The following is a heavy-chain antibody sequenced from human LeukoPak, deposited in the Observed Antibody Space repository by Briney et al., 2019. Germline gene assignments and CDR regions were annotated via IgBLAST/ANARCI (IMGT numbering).Heavy chain of an antibody. CDR1: GYTFTSYY. CDR2: IKPSSGST. V-gene: IGHV1-46*01. J-gene: IGHJ1*01. Sequence: ASVKVSCKASGYTFTSYYLHWVRQAPGQGLEWMGIIKPSSGSTNYAQKFQGRVTMTRDTSTSTVYMDLSSLRSEDTAVYYCASWGIVGAGPQGSEYFQHWGQGTLVTVSS. D-gene: IGHD6-13*01. CDR3: ASWGIVGAGPQGSEYFQH.